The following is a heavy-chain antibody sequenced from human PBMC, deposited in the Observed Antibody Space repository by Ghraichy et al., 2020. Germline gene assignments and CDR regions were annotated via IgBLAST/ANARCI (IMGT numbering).Heavy chain of an antibody. CDR2: ISSSGRAT. V-gene: IGHV3-23*01. CDR3: AKGEYYGES. Sequence: GGSLRLSCAASGFTFSSYAMSWVRQAPGKGLEWVSGISSSGRATYYADSVKGRFTISRDNSKNTLYLQMNSLRAEDTAVYFCAKGEYYGESWGQGTLVIVSS. CDR1: GFTFSSYA. D-gene: IGHD2/OR15-2a*01. J-gene: IGHJ4*02.